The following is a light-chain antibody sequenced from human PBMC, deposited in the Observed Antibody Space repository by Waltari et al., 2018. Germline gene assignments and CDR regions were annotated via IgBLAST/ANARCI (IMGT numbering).Light chain of an antibody. V-gene: IGKV3-20*01. CDR2: AAS. Sequence: EIVLTQSPGTLPLFPGERDTLSCRASQSISRTLVWYQQKPGQAPRLLIYAASTRATGIPDRFSGSGSGTDFSLTISRLEPEDFAVYYCQHYVRLPVTFGQGTKVEIK. J-gene: IGKJ1*01. CDR1: QSISRT. CDR3: QHYVRLPVT.